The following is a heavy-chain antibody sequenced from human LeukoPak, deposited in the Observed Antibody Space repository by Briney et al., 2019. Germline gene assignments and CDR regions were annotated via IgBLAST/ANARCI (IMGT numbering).Heavy chain of an antibody. CDR3: ARGYCSSTSCHVARHFEY. D-gene: IGHD2-2*01. Sequence: GGSLRLSCSASGFTFSNYAMHCVRQAPGKGLEYVSAISSNGDSTYYADSVKGRFIISRDNSKNSLSLHMSSLRAEDTAVYYCARGYCSSTSCHVARHFEYWGQGTLVTVSS. CDR2: ISSNGDST. J-gene: IGHJ4*02. V-gene: IGHV3-64D*09. CDR1: GFTFSNYA.